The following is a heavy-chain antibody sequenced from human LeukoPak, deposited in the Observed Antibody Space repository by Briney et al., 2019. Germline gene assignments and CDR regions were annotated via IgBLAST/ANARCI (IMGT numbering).Heavy chain of an antibody. Sequence: GGSLRLSCAASGFTFSNYAMSGARQAPGKGLEWVSSISGGGGGTYYADSVKGRLPVSRANAENTLYLQMNRLRAEDTAIYYCAKGGLSLFDYWGQGTLVTVSS. CDR3: AKGGLSLFDY. V-gene: IGHV3-23*01. J-gene: IGHJ4*02. CDR2: ISGGGGGT. CDR1: GFTFSNYA.